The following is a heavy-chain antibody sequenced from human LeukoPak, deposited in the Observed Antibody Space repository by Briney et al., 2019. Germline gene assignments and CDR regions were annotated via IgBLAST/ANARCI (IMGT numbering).Heavy chain of an antibody. J-gene: IGHJ4*02. D-gene: IGHD6-19*01. CDR3: ALLAVASDFDY. V-gene: IGHV3-48*03. CDR1: GFPFSFFE. Sequence: GGSLRPSCAVSGFPFSFFEINWVRQAPGKGLEWVSNIVSSGRTRYYAESVKVRYSISRDNAKNSLYLQMNTLRVEDTGVYYCALLAVASDFDYWGQGALVTVSS. CDR2: IVSSGRTR.